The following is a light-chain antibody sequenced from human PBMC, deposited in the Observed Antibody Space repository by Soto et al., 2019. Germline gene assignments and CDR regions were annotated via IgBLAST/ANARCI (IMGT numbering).Light chain of an antibody. CDR1: SSDVGGYNY. CDR3: SSYTRSSTGV. V-gene: IGLV2-14*01. J-gene: IGLJ3*02. CDR2: EVS. Sequence: QSALTQPASVSGSPGQSITISCTGTSSDVGGYNYVSWYQQHPGKAPKLMIYEVSNRPSGVSNRFSGSKSGNTASLTISGRQAEDEADYYCSSYTRSSTGVFGGGTKLTVL.